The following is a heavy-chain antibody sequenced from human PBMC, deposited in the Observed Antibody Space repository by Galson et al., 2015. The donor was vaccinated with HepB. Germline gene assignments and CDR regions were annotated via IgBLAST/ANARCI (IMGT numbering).Heavy chain of an antibody. CDR3: ARNVRGVAVAGTRYFDY. Sequence: SLRLSCAASGFTFGSYSMNWVRQAPGQGLEWLSSISSSSGYRYYADSVKGRFTISRDNAKNSLYLQMNSLRAEDTAVYYCARNVRGVAVAGTRYFDYWGQGTLVTVSS. CDR1: GFTFGSYS. D-gene: IGHD6-19*01. J-gene: IGHJ4*02. CDR2: ISSSSGYR. V-gene: IGHV3-21*01.